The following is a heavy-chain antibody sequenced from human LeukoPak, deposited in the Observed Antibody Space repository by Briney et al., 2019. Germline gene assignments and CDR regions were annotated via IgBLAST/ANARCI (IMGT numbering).Heavy chain of an antibody. Sequence: GGSLRLSCAASGFTVSSYVMHWVRQAPGKGLEGVASKSHDGSNAYFADSVRGRFSISSDNSKNTLYVQMNSLRVEDTAVYYCARGRDGYNRHSDYWGQGTLVTVPS. J-gene: IGHJ4*02. CDR3: ARGRDGYNRHSDY. CDR1: GFTVSSYV. D-gene: IGHD5-24*01. CDR2: KSHDGSNA. V-gene: IGHV3-30*04.